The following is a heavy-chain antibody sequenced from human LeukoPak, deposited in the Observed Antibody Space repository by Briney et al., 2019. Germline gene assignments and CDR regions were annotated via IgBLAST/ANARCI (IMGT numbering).Heavy chain of an antibody. CDR2: IFSNDEK. V-gene: IGHV2-26*01. Sequence: ESGPVLVKPTEPLTLTCTVSGFSPSSARMGVSWIRQPAGKALEWLAHIFSNDEKSYSTSLKSNLTLSKDTSKSQVVLTMTNMDPVDTATYYRARLYSNYYYYYMDVWGKGNPGHRLL. D-gene: IGHD4-11*01. J-gene: IGHJ6*03. CDR1: GFSPSSARMG. CDR3: ARLYSNYYYYYMDV.